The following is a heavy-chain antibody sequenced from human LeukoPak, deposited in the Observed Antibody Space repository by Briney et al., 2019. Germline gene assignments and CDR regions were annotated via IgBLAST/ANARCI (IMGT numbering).Heavy chain of an antibody. CDR2: ISSSGSTI. CDR3: APQGGVIAAAGIAPSDYFDY. D-gene: IGHD6-13*01. J-gene: IGHJ4*02. Sequence: GGSLRLSCAASGFTFSSYEMNWVRQAPGKGLEWVSYISSSGSTIYYADSVKGRFTISRDNAKNSLYLQMNSLRAEDTAVYYCAPQGGVIAAAGIAPSDYFDYWGQGTLVAVPS. V-gene: IGHV3-48*03. CDR1: GFTFSSYE.